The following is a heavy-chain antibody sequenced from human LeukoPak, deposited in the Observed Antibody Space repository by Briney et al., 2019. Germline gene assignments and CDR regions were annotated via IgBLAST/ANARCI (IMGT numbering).Heavy chain of an antibody. CDR1: GYSISSGYY. D-gene: IGHD4-17*01. Sequence: SETLSLTCTVSGYSISSGYYWGWIRQPPGKGLEWIGSIYHNGSTYYNPSLKSRVTISVDTSKNQFSLKLSSVTAADTAVYYCARDHYGDYPLNYFDYWGQGTLVTVSS. V-gene: IGHV4-38-2*02. J-gene: IGHJ4*02. CDR2: IYHNGST. CDR3: ARDHYGDYPLNYFDY.